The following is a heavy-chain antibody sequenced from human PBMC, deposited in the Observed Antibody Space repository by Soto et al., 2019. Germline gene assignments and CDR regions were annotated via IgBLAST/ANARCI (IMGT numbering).Heavy chain of an antibody. D-gene: IGHD6-13*01. Sequence: QITLTESGPTLVKPTQTLTLTCTFSGFSFSTSAVGVGWIRPPPGKALEWLALIYWDDDKRYSPFLKSRLTITKDTSTIQVVLTMTNMDPVDTGTYYCAPLYWAASGTRYYFDYWGQGTLVTVSS. V-gene: IGHV2-5*02. J-gene: IGHJ4*02. CDR2: IYWDDDK. CDR3: APLYWAASGTRYYFDY. CDR1: GFSFSTSAVG.